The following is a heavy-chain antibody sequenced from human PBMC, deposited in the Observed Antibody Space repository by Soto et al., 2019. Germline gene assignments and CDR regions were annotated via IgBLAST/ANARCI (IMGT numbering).Heavy chain of an antibody. D-gene: IGHD3-16*02. CDR1: GGSISSGDYY. CDR2: IYYSGST. Sequence: QVQLQESGPGLVKPSQTLSLTCTVSGGSISSGDYYWSWIRQPPGKGLEWIGYIYYSGSTYYNPSLKSRVTISVDTSKNQFSLKLSSVTAADTAVYYCARAPTGPEVWGGYRNWYFDLWGRGTLVTVSS. J-gene: IGHJ2*01. V-gene: IGHV4-30-4*01. CDR3: ARAPTGPEVWGGYRNWYFDL.